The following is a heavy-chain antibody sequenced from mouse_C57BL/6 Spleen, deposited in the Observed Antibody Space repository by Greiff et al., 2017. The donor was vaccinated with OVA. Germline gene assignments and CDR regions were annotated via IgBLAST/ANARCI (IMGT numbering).Heavy chain of an antibody. CDR3: ARRSENWHFDY. J-gene: IGHJ2*01. D-gene: IGHD4-1*01. CDR1: GYTFTSYW. Sequence: LQQPGAELVKPGASVKLSCKASGYTFTSYWMQWVKQRPGQGLEWIGEIDPSDSYTNYNQKFKGKATLTVDTSSSTAYMQLSSLTSEDSAVYYCARRSENWHFDYWGQGTTLTVSS. CDR2: IDPSDSYT. V-gene: IGHV1-50*01.